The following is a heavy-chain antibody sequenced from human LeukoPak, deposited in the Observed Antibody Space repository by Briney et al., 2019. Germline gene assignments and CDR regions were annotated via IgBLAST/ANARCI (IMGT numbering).Heavy chain of an antibody. V-gene: IGHV1-2*02. CDR3: ARDLGYSTSCHFHY. Sequence: ASVKVSCKASGYTFTGYYMHWVRQAPGQGLEWMGWINPNSGGTNYAQKFQGRVTMTRDTSISTAYMELSRLRSDDTAVYYCARDLGYSTSCHFHYWGQGTLVTVSS. J-gene: IGHJ4*02. D-gene: IGHD2-2*01. CDR1: GYTFTGYY. CDR2: INPNSGGT.